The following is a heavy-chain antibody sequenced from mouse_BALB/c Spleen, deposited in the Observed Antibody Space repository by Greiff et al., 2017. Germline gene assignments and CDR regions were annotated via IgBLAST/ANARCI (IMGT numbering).Heavy chain of an antibody. CDR1: GYSITSDYA. CDR3: AREGKECYYYCSSYGDYAMDY. Sequence: EVQRVESGPGLVKPSQSLSLTCTVTGYSITSDYAWNWIRQFPGNKLEWMGYISYSGSTSYNPSLKSRISITRDTSKIQFFLQLNSVTTEDTATYYSAREGKECYYYCSSYGDYAMDYWGQGTSVTVSA. J-gene: IGHJ4*01. V-gene: IGHV3-2*02. D-gene: IGHD1-1*01. CDR2: ISYSGST.